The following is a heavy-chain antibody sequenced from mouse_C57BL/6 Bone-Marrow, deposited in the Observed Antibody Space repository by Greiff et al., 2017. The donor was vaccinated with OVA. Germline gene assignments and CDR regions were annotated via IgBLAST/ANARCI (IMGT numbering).Heavy chain of an antibody. CDR2: IYPGSGST. D-gene: IGHD1-1*01. J-gene: IGHJ1*03. CDR3: ARWGYYGSSYWYFDV. Sequence: VQLQQPGAELVKPGASVKMSCKASGYTFTSYWITWVKQRPGQGLEWIGDIYPGSGSTTYNEKFKSKATLTVDTSSSTAYMQLSSLTSEDSAVYYWARWGYYGSSYWYFDVWGTGTTVTVSS. V-gene: IGHV1-55*01. CDR1: GYTFTSYW.